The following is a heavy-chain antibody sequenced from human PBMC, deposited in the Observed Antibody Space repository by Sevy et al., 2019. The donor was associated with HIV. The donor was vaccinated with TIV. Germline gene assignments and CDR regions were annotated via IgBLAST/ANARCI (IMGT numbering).Heavy chain of an antibody. CDR3: TKDKEIRVIIPAATAYYGIDV. D-gene: IGHD2-2*01. Sequence: GGSLRLSCAASGFTFDDYSMHWVRQPPGKGLEWVSSISWNSGGIAYADSVKGRFTVSRDNAKNSLYLQINSLRADDTALYYCTKDKEIRVIIPAATAYYGIDVWGQGTMVTVSS. V-gene: IGHV3-9*01. J-gene: IGHJ6*02. CDR1: GFTFDDYS. CDR2: ISWNSGGI.